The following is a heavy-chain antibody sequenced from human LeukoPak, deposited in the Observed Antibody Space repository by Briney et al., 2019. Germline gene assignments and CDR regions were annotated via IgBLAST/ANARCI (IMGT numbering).Heavy chain of an antibody. V-gene: IGHV3-20*04. D-gene: IGHD6-13*01. CDR1: GFTFDDYG. J-gene: IGHJ6*03. Sequence: AGGSLRLSCAASGFTFDDYGMSWVRQAPGKGLEWVSGINWNGGSTGYADSVKGRFTIFRDNAKNSLYLQMNSLRAEDTALYYCAILAAAAPPPNYYMDVWGKGTTVTVSS. CDR2: INWNGGST. CDR3: AILAAAAPPPNYYMDV.